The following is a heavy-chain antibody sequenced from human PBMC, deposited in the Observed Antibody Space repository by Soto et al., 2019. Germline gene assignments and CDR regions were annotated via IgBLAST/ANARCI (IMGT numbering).Heavy chain of an antibody. CDR3: ARQTTYSTSWHDY. CDR2: IYTSGSI. D-gene: IGHD6-13*01. Sequence: QVQLQESGPGLVKPSETLSLTCSVSGGSISNYYWTWIRQPAGKGLEWIGRIYTSGSISYNPSLKSRVTMSVDTSKNLFSLKLSSVTAVDTAVYYCARQTTYSTSWHDYWGQGTLVAVSS. CDR1: GGSISNYY. V-gene: IGHV4-4*07. J-gene: IGHJ4*02.